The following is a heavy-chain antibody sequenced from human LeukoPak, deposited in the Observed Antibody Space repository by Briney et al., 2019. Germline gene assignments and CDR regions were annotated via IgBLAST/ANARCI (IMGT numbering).Heavy chain of an antibody. Sequence: GGSLRLSCAASGFTFNDYGMRWVRQAPGKGLEWVAVISYDGSNKYYTDSVKGRFTFSRDNSKNTLYLQMNSLRAEDTGMYYCVRDIGSTWAYWGQGTLVTVSS. CDR3: VRDIGSTWAY. D-gene: IGHD1-26*01. V-gene: IGHV3-30*03. J-gene: IGHJ4*02. CDR1: GFTFNDYG. CDR2: ISYDGSNK.